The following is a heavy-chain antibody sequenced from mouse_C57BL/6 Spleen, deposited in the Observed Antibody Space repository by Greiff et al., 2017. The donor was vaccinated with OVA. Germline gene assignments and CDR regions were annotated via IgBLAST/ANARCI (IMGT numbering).Heavy chain of an antibody. V-gene: IGHV1-80*01. Sequence: VQLQQSGAELVKPGASVKISCKASGYAFSSYWMNWVKQRPGKGLEWIGQIYPGDGDTNYNGKFKGKATLTADKSSSTAYMQLSDLTCEGSEVYVRSRGPYYGSSYYVDYWGQGTTLTVSS. CDR1: GYAFSSYW. CDR2: IYPGDGDT. D-gene: IGHD1-1*01. CDR3: SRGPYYGSSYYVDY. J-gene: IGHJ2*01.